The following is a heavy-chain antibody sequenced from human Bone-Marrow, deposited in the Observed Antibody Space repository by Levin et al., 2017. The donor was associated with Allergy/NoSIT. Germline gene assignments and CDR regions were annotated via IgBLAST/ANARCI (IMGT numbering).Heavy chain of an antibody. J-gene: IGHJ3*02. Sequence: GSLRLSCTVSGGSISSSSYYWGWIRQPPGKGLEWIGSIYYSGSTYYNPSLKSRVTISVDTSKNQFSLKLSSVTAADTAVYYCARGRGSGYDFWSGYYQYAFDIWGQGTMVTVSS. V-gene: IGHV4-39*07. CDR1: GGSISSSSYY. CDR3: ARGRGSGYDFWSGYYQYAFDI. CDR2: IYYSGST. D-gene: IGHD3-3*01.